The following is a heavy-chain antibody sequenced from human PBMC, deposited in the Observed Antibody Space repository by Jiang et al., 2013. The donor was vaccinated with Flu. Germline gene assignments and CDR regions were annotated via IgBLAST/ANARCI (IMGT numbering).Heavy chain of an antibody. CDR1: GGTFSSHA. CDR2: IIPILNII. V-gene: IGHV1-69*17. Sequence: VQLVESGVEVRKPGSSVKVSCKASGGTFSSHAISWVRQAPGQGPEWMGGIIPILNIINYAQRFQDRVTITAAKSTSTVYMELSSLTSEDTAMYYCARGSYHWSDRYYYYYYMDVWGQGTTVTV. J-gene: IGHJ6*02. CDR3: ARGSYHWSDRYYYYYYMDV. D-gene: IGHD1-20*01.